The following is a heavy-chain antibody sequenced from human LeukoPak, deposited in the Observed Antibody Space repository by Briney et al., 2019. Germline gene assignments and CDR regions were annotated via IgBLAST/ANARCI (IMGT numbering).Heavy chain of an antibody. CDR3: VGEGIYCSRSNCYEN. CDR2: IYPGDSGT. Sequence: AGESLKISCKGSVDSFTTYWIGCVRQMPGKGLEWMGIIYPGDSGTRYSPSFQGQVTISADKSISTAHLQWSSLKASDTGICNSVGEGIYCSRSNCYENWGQGTLVTVAS. V-gene: IGHV5-51*01. J-gene: IGHJ4*02. D-gene: IGHD2-2*01. CDR1: VDSFTTYW.